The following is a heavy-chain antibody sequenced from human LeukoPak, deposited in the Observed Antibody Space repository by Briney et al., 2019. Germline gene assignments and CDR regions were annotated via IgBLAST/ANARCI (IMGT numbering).Heavy chain of an antibody. J-gene: IGHJ3*01. CDR1: GYTFTSYG. Sequence: ASVKVSCKASGYTFTSYGISWVRQAPGQRLEWMGWINAGNGNTKYSQEFQGRVTITRDTSASTAYMELSSLRSEDTAVYYCARDLYPYCSGASCYNAGTWGQGTMVTVSS. V-gene: IGHV1-3*03. CDR2: INAGNGNT. D-gene: IGHD2-15*01. CDR3: ARDLYPYCSGASCYNAGT.